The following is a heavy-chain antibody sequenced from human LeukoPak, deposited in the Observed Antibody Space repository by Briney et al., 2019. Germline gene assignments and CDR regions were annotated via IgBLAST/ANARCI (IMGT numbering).Heavy chain of an antibody. J-gene: IGHJ3*02. CDR1: GGSISSYY. Sequence: SETLSLTCTVSGGSISSYYWSWIRQPPGKGLEWIGYIYYSGSTNYNPSLKSRVTISVDTSKNQFSLKQSSVTAADTAVYYCARGASIAVAGEGAFDIWGQGTMVTVSS. V-gene: IGHV4-59*01. D-gene: IGHD6-19*01. CDR2: IYYSGST. CDR3: ARGASIAVAGEGAFDI.